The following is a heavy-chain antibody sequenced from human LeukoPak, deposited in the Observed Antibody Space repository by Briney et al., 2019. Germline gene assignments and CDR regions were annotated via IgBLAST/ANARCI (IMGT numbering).Heavy chain of an antibody. J-gene: IGHJ6*02. CDR3: AKDNGDIVVVPAARDYYYGMDV. V-gene: IGHV3-30*18. CDR2: ISYDGSNK. D-gene: IGHD2-2*01. Sequence: GGSLRLSCAASGFTFSSYEMNWVRQAPGKGLEWVAVISYDGSNKYYADSVKGRFTISRDNSKNTLYLQMNSLRAEDTAVYYCAKDNGDIVVVPAARDYYYGMDVWGQGTTVTVSS. CDR1: GFTFSSYE.